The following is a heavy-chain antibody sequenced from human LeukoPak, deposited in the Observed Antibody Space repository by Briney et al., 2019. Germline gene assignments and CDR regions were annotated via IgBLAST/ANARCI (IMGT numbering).Heavy chain of an antibody. CDR3: ARSPSPYSSGWYFDY. V-gene: IGHV6-1*01. CDR2: TYQRSKWYN. Sequence: SQTLSLTCAISGDSVSINSAAWNWIRQSPSRGLEWLGRTYQRSKWYNDYAVSVNSRRTINPDISKNQFSLQLNSVTPEDTAVYYCARSPSPYSSGWYFDYWGQGTLVTVSS. D-gene: IGHD6-19*01. CDR1: GDSVSINSAA. J-gene: IGHJ4*02.